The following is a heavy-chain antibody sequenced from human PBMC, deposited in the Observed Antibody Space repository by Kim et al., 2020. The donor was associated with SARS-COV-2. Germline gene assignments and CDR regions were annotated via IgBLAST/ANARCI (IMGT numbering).Heavy chain of an antibody. CDR3: ARVFQEYSSSWYEAGDAVDI. V-gene: IGHV3-53*01. Sequence: GGSLRLSCAASGFTVSSNYMSWVRQAPGKGLEWVSVIYSGGSTYYADSVKGRFTISRDNSKNTLYLQMNSLRAEDTAVYYCARVFQEYSSSWYEAGDAVDIWGQGTMVTVSS. CDR2: IYSGGST. J-gene: IGHJ3*02. CDR1: GFTVSSNY. D-gene: IGHD6-13*01.